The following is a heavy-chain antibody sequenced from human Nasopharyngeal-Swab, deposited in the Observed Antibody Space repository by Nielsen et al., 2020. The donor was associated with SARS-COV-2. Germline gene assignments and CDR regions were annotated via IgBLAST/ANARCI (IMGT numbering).Heavy chain of an antibody. V-gene: IGHV3-30-3*01. D-gene: IGHD1-14*01. CDR1: GFTFSSYA. J-gene: IGHJ6*02. Sequence: GESLKISCAASGFTFSSYAMYWVRQAPGKGLEWVAVISYDGSNKYYADSVKGRFTISRDNSKNTLYLQMNSLRAEDTAVYYCARDTGSQMDVWGQGTTVTVSS. CDR2: ISYDGSNK. CDR3: ARDTGSQMDV.